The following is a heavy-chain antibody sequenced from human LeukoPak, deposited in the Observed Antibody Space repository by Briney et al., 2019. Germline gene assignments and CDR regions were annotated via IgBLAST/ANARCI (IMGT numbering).Heavy chain of an antibody. Sequence: GGSLRLSCAASGFTFSSYDMTWVRQAPGKGLEWVSAISGNGSSTYYADSVRGRFTISRDNSKNTLYLQMNSLRAEDTAVYYCAKATGAFSYDTPDYWGQGTLVTVSS. D-gene: IGHD3-16*01. J-gene: IGHJ4*02. CDR3: AKATGAFSYDTPDY. CDR2: ISGNGSST. V-gene: IGHV3-23*01. CDR1: GFTFSSYD.